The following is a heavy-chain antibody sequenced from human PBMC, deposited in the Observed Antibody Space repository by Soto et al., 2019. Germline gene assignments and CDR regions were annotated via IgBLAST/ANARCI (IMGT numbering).Heavy chain of an antibody. CDR3: TTGGIVGVGIDY. J-gene: IGHJ4*02. V-gene: IGHV3-15*07. CDR2: IKSKTDGGAP. CDR1: GSTFSHVW. Sequence: EVQLVESGGGLVRPGGSQRLSCAASGSTFSHVWMNWVRQAPGKGLEWAGRIKSKTDGGAPDYAAPVKGRFTISRDDLKDTVYLEMNSLKTEDTAVYYCTTGGIVGVGIDYWGQGTLVTVSS. D-gene: IGHD1-26*01.